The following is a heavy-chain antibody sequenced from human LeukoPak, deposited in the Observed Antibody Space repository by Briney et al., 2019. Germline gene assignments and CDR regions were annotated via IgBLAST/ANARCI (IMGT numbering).Heavy chain of an antibody. CDR2: IYYSGST. D-gene: IGHD5-24*01. V-gene: IGHV4-59*01. CDR3: ARGGGYNSYYYYMDV. Sequence: SETLSLTCTVSRGSISSYYWTWIRQPPGKGLEWIGYIYYSGSTNYNPSLKSRVTISLDTSKNQFSLKLSSVTAADTAVYYCARGGGYNSYYYYMDVWGKGTTVTVSS. J-gene: IGHJ6*03. CDR1: RGSISSYY.